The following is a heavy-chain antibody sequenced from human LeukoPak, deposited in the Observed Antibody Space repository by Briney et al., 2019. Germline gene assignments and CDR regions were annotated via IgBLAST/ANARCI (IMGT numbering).Heavy chain of an antibody. CDR1: GYTFTGYY. D-gene: IGHD2-2*01. CDR3: ARGPDIVVVPAAPYYYYYYMDV. CDR2: INPDSGGT. Sequence: ASVTVSCKASGYTFTGYYMHWVRQAHGQGLEWMGRINPDSGGTNYAQKFQGRVTMTRDTSISTPYMELSRLRSDDTAVYYCARGPDIVVVPAAPYYYYYYMDVWGKGTTVTVSS. J-gene: IGHJ6*03. V-gene: IGHV1-2*06.